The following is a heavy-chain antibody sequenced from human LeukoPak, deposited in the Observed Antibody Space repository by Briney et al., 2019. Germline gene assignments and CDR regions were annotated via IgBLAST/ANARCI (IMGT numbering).Heavy chain of an antibody. V-gene: IGHV4-30-4*08. CDR3: ARGYSYGDLDY. J-gene: IGHJ4*02. CDR1: GGSFSGYY. Sequence: SETLSLTCAVYGGSFSGYYWSWIRQPPGKGLEWIGYIYYSGSTYYNPSLKSRVTISVDTSKNQFSLKLSSVTAADTAVYYCARGYSYGDLDYWGQGTLVTVSS. D-gene: IGHD5-18*01. CDR2: IYYSGST.